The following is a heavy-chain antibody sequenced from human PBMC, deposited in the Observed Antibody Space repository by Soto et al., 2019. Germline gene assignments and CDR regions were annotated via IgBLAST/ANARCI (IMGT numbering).Heavy chain of an antibody. CDR2: IKSKTDGGTT. CDR3: TPFSSWSFYYYYGMDG. CDR1: GFTFSNAW. Sequence: EVQLVESGGGLVKPGGSLRLSCAASGFTFSNAWMNWVRQAPGKGLEWVGRIKSKTDGGTTDYAAPVKGRFTISRDDSKNTLYLQMNSLKTEDTALYYCTPFSSWSFYYYYGMDGWGQGTTVNVSS. V-gene: IGHV3-15*07. D-gene: IGHD6-13*01. J-gene: IGHJ6*02.